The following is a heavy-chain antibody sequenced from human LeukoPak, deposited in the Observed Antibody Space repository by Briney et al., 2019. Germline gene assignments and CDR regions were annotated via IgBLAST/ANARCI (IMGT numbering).Heavy chain of an antibody. J-gene: IGHJ5*02. CDR1: GFTFSSYG. CDR3: AKDGPLYCSGGSCYSA. D-gene: IGHD2-15*01. CDR2: ILYDGSNK. Sequence: GGSLRLSCAASGFTFSSYGMHWVRQAPGKGLEWVAIILYDGSNKDYADSVKGRFTISRDNSKNTLYLQMNSLRAEDTAVYYCAKDGPLYCSGGSCYSAWGQGTLVTVSS. V-gene: IGHV3-30*18.